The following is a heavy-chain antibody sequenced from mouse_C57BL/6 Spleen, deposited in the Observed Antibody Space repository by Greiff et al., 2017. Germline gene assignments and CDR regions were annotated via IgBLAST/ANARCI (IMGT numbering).Heavy chain of an antibody. D-gene: IGHD2-2*01. V-gene: IGHV1-26*01. J-gene: IGHJ2*01. Sequence: VQLQQSGPELVKPGASVKISCKASGYTFTDYYMNWVKQSHGKSLEWIGDINPNNGGTSYNQKFKGKATLTVDKSSSTAYMELRSLTSEDSAVYYCVSDGYDGYWGQGTTLTVSS. CDR3: VSDGYDGY. CDR2: INPNNGGT. CDR1: GYTFTDYY.